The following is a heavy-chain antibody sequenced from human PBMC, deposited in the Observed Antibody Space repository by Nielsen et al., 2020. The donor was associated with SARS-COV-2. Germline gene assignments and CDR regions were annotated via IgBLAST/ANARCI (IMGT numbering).Heavy chain of an antibody. Sequence: SETLSLTCTVSGGSISSGGYYWSWIRQHPGKGLEWIGYIYYSGSTYYNPSLKSRVTISVDTSKNQFPLKVRSVAAADTAVYYCARDRTMAPPGYYGMDVWGQGTTVTVSS. CDR2: IYYSGST. V-gene: IGHV4-31*03. D-gene: IGHD4/OR15-4a*01. CDR3: ARDRTMAPPGYYGMDV. J-gene: IGHJ6*02. CDR1: GGSISSGGYY.